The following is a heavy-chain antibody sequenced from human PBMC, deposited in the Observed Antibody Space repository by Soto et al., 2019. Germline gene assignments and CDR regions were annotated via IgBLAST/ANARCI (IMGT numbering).Heavy chain of an antibody. CDR3: ASGKTRTARPSLRYYYYGLDV. V-gene: IGHV4-34*01. J-gene: IGHJ6*02. CDR1: GGSFSGYY. Sequence: QVQLQQWGAGLLKPSETLSLTCTIYGGSFSGYYWSWIRQPPGKGLEWIGEINHSASTNYSPSLKRRVSISVDTSKDKFSLNLSSVTAADTAVYYCASGKTRTARPSLRYYYYGLDVWGQGTTVTVSS. D-gene: IGHD6-6*01. CDR2: INHSAST.